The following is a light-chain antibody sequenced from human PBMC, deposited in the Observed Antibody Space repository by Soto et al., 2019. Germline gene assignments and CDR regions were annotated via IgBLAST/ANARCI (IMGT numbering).Light chain of an antibody. Sequence: EIVLTQSPATLSLSPGERATLSCRASQSVSSYLAWYQQKPGQAPRLLIYDASNRATGIPARFSGSGSGTDFTHTSSSLEPEDIAVYYCQQRSNWPITFGQGTRLEIK. J-gene: IGKJ5*01. CDR3: QQRSNWPIT. V-gene: IGKV3-11*01. CDR1: QSVSSY. CDR2: DAS.